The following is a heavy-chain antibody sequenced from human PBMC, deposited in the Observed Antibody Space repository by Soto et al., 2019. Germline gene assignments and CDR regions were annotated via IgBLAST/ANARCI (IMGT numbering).Heavy chain of an antibody. V-gene: IGHV4-59*01. CDR2: FYNSGST. CDR1: GGSISSNY. CDR3: ARYRREAVAGYTLDN. J-gene: IGHJ4*02. Sequence: SETLSLTCTVSGGSISSNYWTWIRQPPGKGLEWIVYFYNSGSTNHNPSLKSRVTISEDTSKSQFSLKVNSMTAADTAVYYCARYRREAVAGYTLDNWGQGILVTVSS. D-gene: IGHD6-13*01.